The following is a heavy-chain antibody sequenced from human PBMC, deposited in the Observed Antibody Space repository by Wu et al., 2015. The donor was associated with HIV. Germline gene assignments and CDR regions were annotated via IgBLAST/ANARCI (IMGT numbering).Heavy chain of an antibody. V-gene: IGHV1-46*01. CDR1: GYFFTTYQ. D-gene: IGHD1-1*01. CDR3: ATSTTALNWFDS. Sequence: QVQLVQSGAEVKKPGASVKVSCKSSGYFFTTYQVHWVRQAPGQGLEWMGVINPTGDSTDYAQKFQGRVTMTRDTSTNTVYMDLTSLRSDDTAIYYRATSTTALNWFDSWGQGTLVTVSS. J-gene: IGHJ5*01. CDR2: INPTGDST.